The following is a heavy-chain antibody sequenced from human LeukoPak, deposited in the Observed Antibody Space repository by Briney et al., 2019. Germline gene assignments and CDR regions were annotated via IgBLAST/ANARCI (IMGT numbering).Heavy chain of an antibody. CDR1: GFTFSNYA. J-gene: IGHJ4*02. D-gene: IGHD6-19*01. V-gene: IGHV3-74*01. CDR2: VSSDGSTT. Sequence: PGESLRLSCAASGFTFSNYAMTWVRQAPGKGLVWVSRVSSDGSTTNYADSVKGRFTISRDNAENTLYMRMNSLRAEDTAVYYCAKPLRGRYDFDYWGQGTLVTVSS. CDR3: AKPLRGRYDFDY.